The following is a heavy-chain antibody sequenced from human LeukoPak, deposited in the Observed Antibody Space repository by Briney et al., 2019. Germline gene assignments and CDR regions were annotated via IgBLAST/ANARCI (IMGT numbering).Heavy chain of an antibody. V-gene: IGHV4-34*01. CDR1: GGSFSGYY. D-gene: IGHD3-16*02. CDR3: ARHAHYVWGSYRFTRGFDY. Sequence: PSETLSLTCAVYGGSFSGYYWSWIRQPPGKGLEWIGEINHSGSTNYNPSLKSRVTISVDTSKNQFSLKLSSVTAADTAVYYCARHAHYVWGSYRFTRGFDYWGQGTLVTVSS. J-gene: IGHJ4*02. CDR2: INHSGST.